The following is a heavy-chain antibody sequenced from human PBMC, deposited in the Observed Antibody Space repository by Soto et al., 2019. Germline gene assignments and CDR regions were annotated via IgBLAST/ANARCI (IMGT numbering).Heavy chain of an antibody. Sequence: ASVKVSCKGSGYTFSNYGISWVRQAPRQGLEWMGWISAYSGNTDYAQKFQGRITLTTDSPTNTVYMELKSLKSDDTAVYYCARGSLAGITWADYWGQGTQVNVS. V-gene: IGHV1-18*01. CDR2: ISAYSGNT. D-gene: IGHD1-7*01. J-gene: IGHJ4*02. CDR1: GYTFSNYG. CDR3: ARGSLAGITWADY.